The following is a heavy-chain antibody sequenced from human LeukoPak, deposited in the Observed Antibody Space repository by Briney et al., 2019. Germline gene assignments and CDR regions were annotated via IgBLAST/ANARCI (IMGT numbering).Heavy chain of an antibody. D-gene: IGHD6-6*01. V-gene: IGHV3-7*01. CDR2: IKQDGSEK. Sequence: GGSLRLSCAASGFTFSSYWMSWVRQAPGKGLERVANIKQDGSEKYYVDSVKGRFTISRDNAKNSLYLQMNSLRAEDTAVYYCARDRVYSSSHYFDYWGQGTLVTVSS. CDR3: ARDRVYSSSHYFDY. CDR1: GFTFSSYW. J-gene: IGHJ4*02.